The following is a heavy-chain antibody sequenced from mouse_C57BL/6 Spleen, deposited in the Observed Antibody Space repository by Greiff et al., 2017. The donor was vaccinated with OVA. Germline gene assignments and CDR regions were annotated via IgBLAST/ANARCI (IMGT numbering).Heavy chain of an antibody. Sequence: EVKLVESGGDLVKPGGSLKLSCAASGFTFSSYGMSWVRQTPDKRLEWVATISSGGSYTYYPDSVKGRFTISRDNAKNTLYLQMSSLKSEDTAMYYCARAPSTVGNAMDYWGQGTSVTVSS. V-gene: IGHV5-6*02. CDR3: ARAPSTVGNAMDY. CDR2: ISSGGSYT. D-gene: IGHD1-1*01. CDR1: GFTFSSYG. J-gene: IGHJ4*01.